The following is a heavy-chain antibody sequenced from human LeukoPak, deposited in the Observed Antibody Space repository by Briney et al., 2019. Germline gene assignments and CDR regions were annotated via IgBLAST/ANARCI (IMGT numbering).Heavy chain of an antibody. CDR2: MNPNSGNT. Sequence: ASVKVSCKASGYTFTSYDINWVRQATGRGLEWMGWMNPNSGNTGYAQKFQGRVTMTRNTSISTAYMELSSLRSEDTAVYYCARGLSYYDFWSGYYKTPYYFDYWGQGTLVTVSS. CDR3: ARGLSYYDFWSGYYKTPYYFDY. D-gene: IGHD3-3*01. V-gene: IGHV1-8*01. J-gene: IGHJ4*02. CDR1: GYTFTSYD.